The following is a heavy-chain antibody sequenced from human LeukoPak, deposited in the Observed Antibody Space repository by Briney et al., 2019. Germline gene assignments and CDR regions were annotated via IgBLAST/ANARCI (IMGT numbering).Heavy chain of an antibody. Sequence: GSLRLSCAVSGFTVSSNFMTWVRQPPGKGLEWIGSIYYSGSTNYNPSLRSRVTISVDTSKNQFSLKLSSVTAADTAVYYCARDARVQKWFGELLKTTTYYFDYWGQGTLVTVSS. CDR1: GFTVSSNF. D-gene: IGHD3-10*01. CDR3: ARDARVQKWFGELLKTTTYYFDY. CDR2: IYYSGST. J-gene: IGHJ4*02. V-gene: IGHV4-59*02.